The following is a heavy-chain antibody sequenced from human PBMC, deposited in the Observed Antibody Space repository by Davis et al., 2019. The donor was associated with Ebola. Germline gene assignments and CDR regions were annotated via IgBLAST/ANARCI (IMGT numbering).Heavy chain of an antibody. D-gene: IGHD4-17*01. J-gene: IGHJ4*02. V-gene: IGHV1-24*01. CDR1: GSTLTELS. Sequence: ASVKVSCKVSGSTLTELSTHWVRQAPGKGLEWVGRFDPEDVETLCAQKFQGRVTMTEDSSSDTAYMDLRSLRSEDTAVYYCVADDYDVFVWGQGTLVTVSS. CDR3: VADDYDVFV. CDR2: FDPEDVET.